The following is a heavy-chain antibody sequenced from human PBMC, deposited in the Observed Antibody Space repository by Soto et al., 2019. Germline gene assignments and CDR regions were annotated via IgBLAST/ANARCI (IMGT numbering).Heavy chain of an antibody. CDR3: AKFPPLHYFDY. Sequence: HSETLSLTCTVSGGSISSGGYYWSWIRQHPGKGLEWIGYIYYSGSTYYNPSLKSRVTISVDTSKNQFSLKLSSVAAEDTAVYYCAKFPPLHYFDYWGQGTLVTVSS. V-gene: IGHV4-31*03. CDR2: IYYSGST. J-gene: IGHJ4*02. CDR1: GGSISSGGYY.